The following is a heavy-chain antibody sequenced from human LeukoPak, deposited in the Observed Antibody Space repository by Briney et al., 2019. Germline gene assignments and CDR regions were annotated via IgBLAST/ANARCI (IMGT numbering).Heavy chain of an antibody. J-gene: IGHJ4*02. V-gene: IGHV1-69*13. D-gene: IGHD1-26*01. CDR2: IIPIFGTA. Sequence: ASVKVSCKASGYTFASYYMHWVRQAPGQGLEWMGGIIPIFGTANYAQKFQGRVTITADESTSTAYMELSSLRSEDTAVYYCAAIKIIVGAPVDYWGQGTLVTVSS. CDR1: GYTFASYY. CDR3: AAIKIIVGAPVDY.